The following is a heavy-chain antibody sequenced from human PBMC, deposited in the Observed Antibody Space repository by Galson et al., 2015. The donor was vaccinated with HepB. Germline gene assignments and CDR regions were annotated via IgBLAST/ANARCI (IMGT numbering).Heavy chain of an antibody. J-gene: IGHJ4*02. CDR1: GGSISSGGYY. Sequence: TLSLTCTVSGGSISSGGYYWSWIRQHPGKGLEWIGYIYYSGSTYYNPSLKSRVTISVDTSKNQFSLKLSSVTAADTAVYYCARVGAVAGIPTSNYFDYWGQGTLVTVSS. D-gene: IGHD6-19*01. V-gene: IGHV4-31*03. CDR2: IYYSGST. CDR3: ARVGAVAGIPTSNYFDY.